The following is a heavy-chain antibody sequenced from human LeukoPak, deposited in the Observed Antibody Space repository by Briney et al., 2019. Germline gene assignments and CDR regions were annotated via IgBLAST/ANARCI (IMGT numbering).Heavy chain of an antibody. CDR3: ARGYSSSTGGAFDI. V-gene: IGHV1-8*02. CDR1: GYTFTGYY. J-gene: IGHJ3*02. Sequence: ASVKVSCKASGYTFTGYYMHWVRQAPGQGLEWMGWMNPNSGNTGYAQKFQGRVTMTRNTSISTACMELSSLRSEDTAVYYCARGYSSSTGGAFDIWGQGTMVTVSS. CDR2: MNPNSGNT. D-gene: IGHD6-6*01.